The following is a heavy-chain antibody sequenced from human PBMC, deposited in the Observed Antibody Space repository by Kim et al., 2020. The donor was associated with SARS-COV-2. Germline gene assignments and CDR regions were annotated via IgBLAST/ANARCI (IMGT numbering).Heavy chain of an antibody. V-gene: IGHV3-11*06. CDR3: ARDGFVDTAMVTSDYYYYGMDV. J-gene: IGHJ6*02. Sequence: GGSLRLSCAASGFTFSDYYMSWIRQAPGKGLEWVSYISSSSSYTNYADSVKGRFTISRDNAKNSLYLQMNSLRAEDTAVYYCARDGFVDTAMVTSDYYYYGMDVWGQGTTVTVSS. D-gene: IGHD5-18*01. CDR1: GFTFSDYY. CDR2: ISSSSSYT.